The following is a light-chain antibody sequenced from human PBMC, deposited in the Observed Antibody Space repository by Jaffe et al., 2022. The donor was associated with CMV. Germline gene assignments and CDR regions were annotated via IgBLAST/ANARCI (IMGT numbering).Light chain of an antibody. Sequence: EIVMTQSPATLSVSPGERATLSCRASQSVSSNLAWYQQRRGQAPRLLIYGASTRAPGIPARFSGSGSGTEFTLTISSLQSEDFAVYYCQQYNNWPPEYTFGQGTKLEIK. J-gene: IGKJ2*01. CDR2: GAS. V-gene: IGKV3-15*01. CDR1: QSVSSN. CDR3: QQYNNWPPEYT.